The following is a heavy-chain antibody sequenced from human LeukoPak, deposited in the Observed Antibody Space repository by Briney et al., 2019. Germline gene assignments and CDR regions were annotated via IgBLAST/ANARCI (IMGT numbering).Heavy chain of an antibody. CDR2: IYYSGST. V-gene: IGHV4-59*01. J-gene: IGHJ6*03. CDR1: GGSISSYY. CDR3: ARVAKHFRGGLSFYYMDV. Sequence: ASETLSLTCTVSGGSISSYYWSWIRQPPGKGLDWIGHIYYSGSTNYNPSLKSRVTISLDTSKNQFSLKVISVTAADTAVYYCARVAKHFRGGLSFYYMDVWGKGTTVTISS. D-gene: IGHD3-10*01.